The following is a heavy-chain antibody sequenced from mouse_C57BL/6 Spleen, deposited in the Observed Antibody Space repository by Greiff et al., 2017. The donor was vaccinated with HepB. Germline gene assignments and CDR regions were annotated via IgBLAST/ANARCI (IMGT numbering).Heavy chain of an antibody. CDR2: INYDGSST. J-gene: IGHJ2*01. Sequence: DVKLVESEGGLVQPGSSMKLSCTASGFTFSDYYMAWVRQVPEKGLEWVANINYDGSSTYYLDSLKSRFIISRDNAKNILYLQMSSLKSEDTATYYCARAYDGYYVTFDYWGQGTTLTVSS. CDR3: ARAYDGYYVTFDY. D-gene: IGHD2-3*01. V-gene: IGHV5-16*01. CDR1: GFTFSDYY.